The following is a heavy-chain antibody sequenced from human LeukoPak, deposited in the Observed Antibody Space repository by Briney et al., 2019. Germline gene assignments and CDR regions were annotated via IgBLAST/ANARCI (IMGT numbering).Heavy chain of an antibody. CDR1: GFTFSDYY. Sequence: NTGGSLRLSCAASGFTFSDYYMSWIRQAPGKGLEWVSYISSSGSTIYYADSVKGRFTISRDNAKNSLYLQMNSLRAEDTAVYYCARSQPLYYYGMDVWGQGTTVTVSS. V-gene: IGHV3-11*01. CDR2: ISSSGSTI. J-gene: IGHJ6*02. CDR3: ARSQPLYYYGMDV.